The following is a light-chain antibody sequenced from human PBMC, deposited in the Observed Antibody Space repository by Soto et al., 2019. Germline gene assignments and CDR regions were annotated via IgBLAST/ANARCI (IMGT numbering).Light chain of an antibody. CDR3: VLYMGSGIWV. Sequence: QTVVTQEASLSVSPGTTVTLTCGLSSGSVSANYYPSWYQQTPGQAPRTLIYNTNTRSSGVPDRFSGSILGNKAALTITGAQADDESDYCCVLYMGSGIWVFGGGTKLTVL. J-gene: IGLJ3*02. CDR2: NTN. CDR1: SGSVSANYY. V-gene: IGLV8-61*01.